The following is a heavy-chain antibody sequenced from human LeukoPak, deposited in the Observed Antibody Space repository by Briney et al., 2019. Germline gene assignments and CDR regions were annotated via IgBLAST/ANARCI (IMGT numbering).Heavy chain of an antibody. CDR2: IYYSGST. J-gene: IGHJ4*02. CDR3: AGTLTYHYDSSGYYYLDY. CDR1: GGSFSGYY. D-gene: IGHD3-22*01. V-gene: IGHV4-34*01. Sequence: PETLSLTCAVYGGSFSGYYWSWIRQPPGKGLEWIGSIYYSGSTYYNPSLKSRVTISVDTSKNQFSLKLSSVTAADTAVYYCAGTLTYHYDSSGYYYLDYWGQGTLVTVSS.